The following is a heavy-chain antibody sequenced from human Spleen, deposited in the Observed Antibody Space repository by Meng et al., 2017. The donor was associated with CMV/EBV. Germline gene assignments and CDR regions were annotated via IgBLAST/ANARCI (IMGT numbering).Heavy chain of an antibody. CDR1: GGSISSSSYY. V-gene: IGHV4-39*01. CDR3: ARFDSSGYYFIDAFDI. J-gene: IGHJ3*02. CDR2: IYYSGST. Sequence: SETLSLTCTVSGGSISSSSYYWGWIRQPPGKGLEWIGSIYYSGSTYYNPSLKSRVTISVDTSKNQFSLKLSSVTAADTAVYYCARFDSSGYYFIDAFDIWGQGTMVPSPQ. D-gene: IGHD3-22*01.